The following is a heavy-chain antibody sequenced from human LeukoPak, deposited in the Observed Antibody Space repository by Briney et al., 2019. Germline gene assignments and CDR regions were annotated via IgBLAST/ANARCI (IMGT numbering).Heavy chain of an antibody. CDR3: AKRSDYGGNGNYFDY. CDR1: GFTFSRNG. J-gene: IGHJ4*02. Sequence: GGSLRLSCAASGFTFSRNGMSWVRHAPGKGLESVSTISGRDSNTYYADSVEGRFTISRDNSKNTLYLQMNSLRDEDTALYYCAKRSDYGGNGNYFDYWGQGIPVTVSS. V-gene: IGHV3-23*01. CDR2: ISGRDSNT. D-gene: IGHD4-23*01.